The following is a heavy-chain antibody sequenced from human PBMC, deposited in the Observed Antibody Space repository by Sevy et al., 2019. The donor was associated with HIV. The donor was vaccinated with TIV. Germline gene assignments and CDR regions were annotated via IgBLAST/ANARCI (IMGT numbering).Heavy chain of an antibody. J-gene: IGHJ4*02. Sequence: ASVKVSCKVSGYTLTELSMHWVRQAPGKGLEWMGGFDPQDGETIYAQKFQGRVTMTEDTSTDTAYMELSSLRSEDTAVYYSATGDILTGYSFDYWGQGTLVTVSS. CDR1: GYTLTELS. D-gene: IGHD3-9*01. CDR3: ATGDILTGYSFDY. CDR2: FDPQDGET. V-gene: IGHV1-24*01.